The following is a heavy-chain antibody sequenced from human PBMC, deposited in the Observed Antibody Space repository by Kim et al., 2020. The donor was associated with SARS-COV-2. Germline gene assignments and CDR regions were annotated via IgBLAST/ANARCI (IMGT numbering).Heavy chain of an antibody. V-gene: IGHV1-18*01. CDR1: GYTFTSYG. Sequence: ASVKVSCKASGYTFTSYGISWVRQAPGQGLEWMGWISAYNGNTNYAQKLQGRVTMTTDTSTSTAYMELRSLRSDDTAVYYCARDQAGRRSNAIWFGELLSLDYWGQGTLVTVSS. D-gene: IGHD3-10*01. J-gene: IGHJ4*02. CDR3: ARDQAGRRSNAIWFGELLSLDY. CDR2: ISAYNGNT.